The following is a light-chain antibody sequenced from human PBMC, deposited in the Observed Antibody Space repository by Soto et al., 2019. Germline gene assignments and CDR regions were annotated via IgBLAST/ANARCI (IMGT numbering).Light chain of an antibody. CDR2: GAS. V-gene: IGKV3-15*01. J-gene: IGKJ1*01. CDR1: QSVSSN. Sequence: EIVMTQSPATLSVSPGERATLSCRASQSVSSNLAWYQQKPGQAPRLLIYGASTRATGIPARFSGSGSGTEFTLTISSMQSEDFAVYYCQQYNNWPPVTFGQGTKVEIK. CDR3: QQYNNWPPVT.